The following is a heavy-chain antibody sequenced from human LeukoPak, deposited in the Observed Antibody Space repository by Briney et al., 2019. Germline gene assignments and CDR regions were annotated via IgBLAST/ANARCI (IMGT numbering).Heavy chain of an antibody. CDR1: GFTVSSNY. J-gene: IGHJ6*02. D-gene: IGHD5-24*01. CDR2: IYSGGST. Sequence: GGSLRLSCAASGFTVSSNYMSWVRHTPGKGLEWVSLIYSGGSTYYADSVKGRFTISRDNSKNTLYLQMNSPRAEDTAVYYCASRDKGYYYGMDVWGQGTTVTVSS. V-gene: IGHV3-66*01. CDR3: ASRDKGYYYGMDV.